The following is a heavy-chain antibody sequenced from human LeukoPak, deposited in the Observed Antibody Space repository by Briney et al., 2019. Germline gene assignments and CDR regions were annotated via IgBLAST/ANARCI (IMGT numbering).Heavy chain of an antibody. D-gene: IGHD1-1*01. J-gene: IGHJ3*02. V-gene: IGHV3-74*01. CDR2: INTDGGAS. Sequence: GGSLRLSCAVSEFTFNVYWMHWVRQAPGQGLVWVSRINTDGGASTYADSVRGRFTISRDNAKNTLYLQMSSLRAEDTAVYYCARGTFHAFDIWGQGTMVTVSS. CDR3: ARGTFHAFDI. CDR1: EFTFNVYW.